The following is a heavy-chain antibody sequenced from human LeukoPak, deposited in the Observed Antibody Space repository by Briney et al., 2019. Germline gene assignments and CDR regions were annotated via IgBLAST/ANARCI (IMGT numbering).Heavy chain of an antibody. V-gene: IGHV1-69*13. CDR3: GRELRYIDWSRAFDM. J-gene: IGHJ3*02. CDR2: IIPIFGTA. CDR1: GYTFIAYY. Sequence: GASVKVSCRASGYTFIAYYMHWVRQAPGQGLEWMGGIIPIFGTANYAQKLQGRVTITADESTSTAYMELSSLRSEDTAVYYCGRELRYIDWSRAFDMWGQGTMVTVSS. D-gene: IGHD3-9*01.